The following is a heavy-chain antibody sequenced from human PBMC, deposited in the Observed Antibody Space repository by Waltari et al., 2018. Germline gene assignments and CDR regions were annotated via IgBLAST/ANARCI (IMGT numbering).Heavy chain of an antibody. J-gene: IGHJ4*02. CDR2: INHSGST. V-gene: IGHV4-34*01. CDR1: GGSFSGYY. CDR3: ARGKSYTDDNGYYQRAALDF. D-gene: IGHD3-22*01. Sequence: QVQLHQWGAGLLKPSETLSLTCAVYGGSFSGYYWSWIRQSPGKGLEWIGEINHSGSTTPHPSLESLVIISVDTSNTQFFLTLTSVTTADTPVYSCARGKSYTDDNGYYQRAALDFWGQGALITVSS.